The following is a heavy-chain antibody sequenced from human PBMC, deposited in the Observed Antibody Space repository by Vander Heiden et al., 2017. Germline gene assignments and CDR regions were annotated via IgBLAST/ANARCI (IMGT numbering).Heavy chain of an antibody. V-gene: IGHV3-7*01. Sequence: EVQLVESGGGLVQPGGSLRLSCAASGFTFSSYWMSWVRQAPGKGLEGGATIKQEGSEKYYVDSVKGRFTISRDNAKNSLYLQMNSLRAEDTAVYYCARAPLDYDFPDYWGQGTLVTVSS. CDR3: ARAPLDYDFPDY. D-gene: IGHD3-16*01. CDR2: IKQEGSEK. J-gene: IGHJ4*02. CDR1: GFTFSSYW.